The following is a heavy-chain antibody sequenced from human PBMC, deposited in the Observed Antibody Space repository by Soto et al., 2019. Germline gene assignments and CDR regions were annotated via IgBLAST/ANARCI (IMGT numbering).Heavy chain of an antibody. CDR1: GYTFTGYY. Sequence: ASVKVSCKASGYTFTGYYMHWVRQAPGQGLEWMGWINPNSGITNYAQKFQGRVTMTTDTSTSTAYMELSSLRSEDTAVYYCARDRGSSTSCYDYWGQGTLVTVSS. D-gene: IGHD2-2*01. V-gene: IGHV1-2*02. CDR3: ARDRGSSTSCYDY. CDR2: INPNSGIT. J-gene: IGHJ4*02.